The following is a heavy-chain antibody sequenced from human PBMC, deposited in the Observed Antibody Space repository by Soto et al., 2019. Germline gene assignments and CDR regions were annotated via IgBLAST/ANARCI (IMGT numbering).Heavy chain of an antibody. D-gene: IGHD3-22*01. CDR3: ARVSRGWRYFVS. CDR1: GGSISSYY. J-gene: IGHJ4*02. V-gene: IGHV4-59*08. CDR2: IYYSGST. Sequence: SETLSLTCTVSGGSISSYYWSWIRQPPGKGLEWIGYIYYSGSTNYNPSLKSRVTITVDTSKNQFSLKLTSVTAADTAVYYCARVSRGWRYFVSWGQGTLVTVSS.